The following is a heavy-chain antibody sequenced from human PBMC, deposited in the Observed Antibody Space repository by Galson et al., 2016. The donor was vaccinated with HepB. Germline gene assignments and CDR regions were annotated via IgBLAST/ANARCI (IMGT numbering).Heavy chain of an antibody. CDR2: IYWDDDK. CDR3: AYGPDY. V-gene: IGHV2-5*02. CDR1: GFSLSTTGVH. J-gene: IGHJ4*02. Sequence: PALVKPTQTLTLTCTISGFSLSTTGVHVGWIRQPPGKALEWLTLIYWDDDKRYSASLKSRLTNTKDASKNQVVLTMTNMDPLDTATYYCAYGPDYWGRGTLVTVSS. D-gene: IGHD4-17*01.